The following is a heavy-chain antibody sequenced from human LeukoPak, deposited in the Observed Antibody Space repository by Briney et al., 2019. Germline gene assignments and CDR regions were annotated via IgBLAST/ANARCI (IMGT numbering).Heavy chain of an antibody. D-gene: IGHD2-15*01. CDR3: AKSPVSSCRGSFCYPFDY. V-gene: IGHV3-23*01. Sequence: GGSLRLSCASSGFTFSSYAMSWVRQPAGKGLEWVSTIGGTGVRTYYADSVKGRCTISRDNSKNTLYLQISSLRAEDTAVYFCAKSPVSSCRGSFCYPFDYWGQGTLVTVSS. J-gene: IGHJ4*02. CDR2: IGGTGVRT. CDR1: GFTFSSYA.